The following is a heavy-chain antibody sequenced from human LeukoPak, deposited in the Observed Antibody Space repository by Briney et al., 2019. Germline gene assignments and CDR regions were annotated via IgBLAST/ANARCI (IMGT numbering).Heavy chain of an antibody. CDR2: IIPILGTT. V-gene: IGHV1-69*05. CDR1: GGTFSSYA. J-gene: IGHJ5*01. CDR3: ATDGGSATLGFDS. Sequence: ASVKVSCKASGGTFSSYAFNWVRQAPGQGLQWMGGIIPILGTTNDAQQFQGRVTMTTDESTSIAFMGLSSLRSEDTDIYYCATDGGSATLGFDSWGQGTMLTVSS. D-gene: IGHD1-26*01.